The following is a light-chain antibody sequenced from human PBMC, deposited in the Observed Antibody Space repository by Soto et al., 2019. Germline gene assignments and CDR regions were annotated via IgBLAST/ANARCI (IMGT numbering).Light chain of an antibody. CDR1: QDINNY. CDR3: QRYNEGPPVI. Sequence: DIQMTQSPSSLSASVGDRVTITCRASQDINNYLAWYQQKPGKPPKLLIYAASTLQSGVTSRFSGGGSGTDFTLTIHSLQPEDVAIYYCQRYNEGPPVIFGPGTKV. CDR2: AAS. J-gene: IGKJ3*01. V-gene: IGKV1-27*01.